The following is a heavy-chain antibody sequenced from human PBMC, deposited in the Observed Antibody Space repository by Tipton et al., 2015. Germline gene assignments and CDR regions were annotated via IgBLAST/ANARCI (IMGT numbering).Heavy chain of an antibody. CDR3: ARLDLRDGSNWIAGDL. D-gene: IGHD5-24*01. Sequence: TLSLTCAVSAYSISTDYYWVWIRQPPGKGLEWIGAISHSGKTYSNPSLKSRVTISLDTSRTQFSLKLSSVTAADTAFYFCARLDLRDGSNWIAGDLWGRGTLVTVSS. J-gene: IGHJ2*01. V-gene: IGHV4-38-2*01. CDR2: ISHSGKT. CDR1: AYSISTDYY.